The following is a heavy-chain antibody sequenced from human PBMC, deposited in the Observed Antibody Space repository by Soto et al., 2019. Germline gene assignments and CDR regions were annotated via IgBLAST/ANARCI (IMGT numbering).Heavy chain of an antibody. J-gene: IGHJ6*02. Sequence: QVQLVQSGAEVKKPGASVKVSCKASGYTFTGYYLHWVRQAPGQGLEWMGWINPNSGNTNYPQKFQGRVTVTRDTSMSTAYMELTSLRSDDTAIYYCAKGGSGGSPYYDRIDVWGQGTTVTVSS. V-gene: IGHV1-2*02. CDR1: GYTFTGYY. CDR3: AKGGSGGSPYYDRIDV. CDR2: INPNSGNT. D-gene: IGHD2-15*01.